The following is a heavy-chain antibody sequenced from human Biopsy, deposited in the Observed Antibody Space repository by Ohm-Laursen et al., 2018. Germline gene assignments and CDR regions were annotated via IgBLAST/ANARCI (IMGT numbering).Heavy chain of an antibody. CDR3: ARSLWPEDY. CDR2: ITSGGSTT. D-gene: IGHD2-21*01. Sequence: GSLRLSCTASGFTFSDYYMSWIRQAPGKGLEWVSYITSGGSTTDYADSVKGRFTISRDNAKSSLFLQMNSLRAEDTAVYYCARSLWPEDYWGQGTLVTVSS. J-gene: IGHJ4*02. CDR1: GFTFSDYY. V-gene: IGHV3-11*01.